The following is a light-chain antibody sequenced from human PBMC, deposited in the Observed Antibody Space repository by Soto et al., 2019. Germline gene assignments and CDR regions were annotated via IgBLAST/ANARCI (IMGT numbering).Light chain of an antibody. Sequence: QSVLTQPPSVSAAPGQKVTISCSGSSSNIGNNYVSWYQQLPGTAPKLLIYDNNKRPSGIPDRFSGSKSGTSATLGITGLQTGDEADYHCGTWDSSLAHAVFGGGTQLTVL. CDR2: DNN. J-gene: IGLJ7*01. CDR1: SSNIGNNY. CDR3: GTWDSSLAHAV. V-gene: IGLV1-51*01.